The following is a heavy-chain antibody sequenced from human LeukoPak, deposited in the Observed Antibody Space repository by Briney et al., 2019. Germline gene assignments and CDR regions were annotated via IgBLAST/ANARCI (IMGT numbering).Heavy chain of an antibody. CDR2: IYYSGST. Sequence: PSETLGLPCTVSGGPISSYYWSWIRQPPGKGLEWIGDIYYSGSTNYIPSLKSRVTISVDTSKNQFSLKLSSVTAADTAVYYCARSRYSGSYYYYYGMDVWGQGTTVTVSS. CDR3: ARSRYSGSYYYYYGMDV. V-gene: IGHV4-59*01. J-gene: IGHJ6*02. CDR1: GGPISSYY. D-gene: IGHD1-26*01.